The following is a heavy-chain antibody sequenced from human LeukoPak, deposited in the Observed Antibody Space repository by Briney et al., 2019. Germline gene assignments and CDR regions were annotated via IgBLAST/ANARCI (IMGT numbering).Heavy chain of an antibody. D-gene: IGHD6-19*01. V-gene: IGHV3-43D*03. J-gene: IGHJ4*02. CDR1: GFTFDDYA. CDR3: ARSGGGYSSGWFY. CDR2: ISWDGGST. Sequence: GGSLRLSCAASGFTFDDYAMHWVRQAPGKGLEWVSLISWDGGSTYYADSVKGRFTISRDNSKNTLYLQMNSLRAEDTAVYYCARSGGGYSSGWFYWGQGTLVTVSS.